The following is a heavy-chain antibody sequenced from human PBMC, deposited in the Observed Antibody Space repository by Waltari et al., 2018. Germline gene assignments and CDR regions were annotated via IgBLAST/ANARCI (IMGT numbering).Heavy chain of an antibody. CDR2: IRGSGDAT. CDR3: AKDKAAIVYWFDP. D-gene: IGHD2-2*01. Sequence: EVQLLESGGGLVQPGGSLRLSCAASGFTFSSYAMSWVRQAPGKGLEGVSAIRGSGDATYYADSVKGRFTMSRDNSNNRLYLQMNSLRAEDTAIYYCAKDKAAIVYWFDPWGQGTLVTVSS. CDR1: GFTFSSYA. J-gene: IGHJ5*02. V-gene: IGHV3-23*01.